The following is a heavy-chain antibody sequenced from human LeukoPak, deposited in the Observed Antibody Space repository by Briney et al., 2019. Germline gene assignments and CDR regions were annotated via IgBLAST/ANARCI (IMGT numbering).Heavy chain of an antibody. CDR2: ISYDGSNK. J-gene: IGHJ4*02. D-gene: IGHD1-1*01. CDR1: GFTFSSYG. Sequence: GRSLRLSCADSGFTFSSYGMHWGRQAPGKGLEWVAVISYDGSNKYYADSVKGRFTISRDNSKNTLYLQMNSLRAEDTAVYYCTTIDYWGQGTLVSVSS. CDR3: TTIDY. V-gene: IGHV3-30*03.